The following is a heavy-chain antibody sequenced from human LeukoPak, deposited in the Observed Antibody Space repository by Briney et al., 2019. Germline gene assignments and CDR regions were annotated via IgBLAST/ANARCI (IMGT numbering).Heavy chain of an antibody. D-gene: IGHD3-10*01. CDR1: GGSFSGYY. CDR3: ARVPSITMVRGARNAFDI. J-gene: IGHJ3*02. Sequence: SETLSLTCAVYGGSFSGYYWSWIRQPPGKGLEWIGRIYTSGSTNYNPSLKSRVTMSVDTSKNQFSLKLSSVTAADTAVYYCARVPSITMVRGARNAFDIWGQGTMVTVSS. CDR2: IYTSGST. V-gene: IGHV4-59*10.